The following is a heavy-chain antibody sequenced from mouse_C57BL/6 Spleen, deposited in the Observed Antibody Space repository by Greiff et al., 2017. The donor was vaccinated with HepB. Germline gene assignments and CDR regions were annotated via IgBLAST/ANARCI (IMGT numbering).Heavy chain of an antibody. J-gene: IGHJ3*01. CDR3: ASRGNSNYAWFAY. CDR1: GFSLTSYG. V-gene: IGHV2-2*01. CDR2: IWSGGST. Sequence: QVQLQQSGPGLVQPSQSLSITCTVSGFSLTSYGVHWVRQSPGKGLEWLGVIWSGGSTDYNAAFISRLSISKDNSKSQVFFKMNSLQADDTAIYYCASRGNSNYAWFAYWGQGTLVTVSA. D-gene: IGHD2-5*01.